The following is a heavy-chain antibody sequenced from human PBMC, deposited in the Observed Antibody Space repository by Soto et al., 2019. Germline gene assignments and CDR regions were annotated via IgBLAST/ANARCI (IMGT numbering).Heavy chain of an antibody. J-gene: IGHJ5*02. V-gene: IGHV3-30-3*01. CDR2: ISYDGSNK. Sequence: PGGSLRLSCAASGFTFSSYAMHWVRQAPGRGLEWVAVISYDGSNKYYADSVKGRFTISRDNSKNTLYLQMNSLRAEDTAVYYCARVVAVAGTRRFDTWGQGTLVTVSS. D-gene: IGHD6-19*01. CDR1: GFTFSSYA. CDR3: ARVVAVAGTRRFDT.